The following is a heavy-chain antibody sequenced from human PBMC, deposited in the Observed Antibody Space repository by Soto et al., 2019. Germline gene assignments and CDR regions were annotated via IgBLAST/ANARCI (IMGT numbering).Heavy chain of an antibody. Sequence: SETLSLTCTVSGGSISSYYWSWIRQPPGKGLEWIGYIYYSGSTNYNPSLKSRVTISVDTSKNQFSLKLSSVTAADTAVYYCARWKGESVRGYYFDYWGQLYLVTVSS. CDR3: ARWKGESVRGYYFDY. D-gene: IGHD3-10*01. V-gene: IGHV4-59*08. CDR2: IYYSGST. J-gene: IGHJ4*02. CDR1: GGSISSYY.